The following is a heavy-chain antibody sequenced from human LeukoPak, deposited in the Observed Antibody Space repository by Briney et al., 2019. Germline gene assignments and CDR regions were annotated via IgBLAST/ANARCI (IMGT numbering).Heavy chain of an antibody. CDR1: GYTFTSYD. J-gene: IGHJ4*02. D-gene: IGHD2-2*01. V-gene: IGHV1-3*01. Sequence: ASVKVSCKASGYTFTSYDMYWVRQAPGQRLEWMGWIIVGNGNTKYSQKFQGRVIITTDTSASTVYMELSSLRSEDTAVYYCARDLGYCSSTSCYGFDYWGQGTLVTVSS. CDR2: IIVGNGNT. CDR3: ARDLGYCSSTSCYGFDY.